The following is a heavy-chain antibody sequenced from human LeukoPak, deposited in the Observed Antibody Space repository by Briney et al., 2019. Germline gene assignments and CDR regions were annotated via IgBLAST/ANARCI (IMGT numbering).Heavy chain of an antibody. CDR1: GFTFSSYA. CDR2: ISGSGGST. V-gene: IGHV3-23*01. J-gene: IGHJ4*02. Sequence: PGGSLRLSCAASGFTFSSYAMSWVRQAPGKGLEWVSAISGSGGSTYYAGSVKGRFTISRDNSKNTLYLQMNSLRAEDTAVYYCAKLKVDIVATIQDYWGQGTLVTVSS. CDR3: AKLKVDIVATIQDY. D-gene: IGHD5-12*01.